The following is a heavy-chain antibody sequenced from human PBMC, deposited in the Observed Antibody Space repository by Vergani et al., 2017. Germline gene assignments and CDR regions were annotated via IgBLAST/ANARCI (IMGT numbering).Heavy chain of an antibody. CDR2: IWYDESNK. V-gene: IGHV3-33*01. CDR1: GFTFSSSG. CDR3: ARGEGYCIRTSCYFDY. J-gene: IGHJ4*01. Sequence: QVQLVESRGGVVQPGRSLRLSCAASGFTFSSSGMHWVRQAPGKGLEWVAIIWYDESNKYYADSVKGRFTISRDNSKNTLYLQMNSLRAEDTAVYYCARGEGYCIRTSCYFDYWGHGTLVTVSS. D-gene: IGHD2-2*01.